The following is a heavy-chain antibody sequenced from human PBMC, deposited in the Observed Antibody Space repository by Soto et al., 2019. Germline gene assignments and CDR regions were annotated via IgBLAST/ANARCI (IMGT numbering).Heavy chain of an antibody. J-gene: IGHJ5*02. CDR1: GFTFSSYA. D-gene: IGHD3-3*01. V-gene: IGHV3-23*01. CDR3: AKGRFWSGYYEGSSGFDP. Sequence: GGSLRLSCAASGFTFSSYAMSWVRQAPGKGLEWVSAISGSGGSTYYADSVKGRFTISRDNSKNTLYLQMNSLRAEDTAVYYCAKGRFWSGYYEGSSGFDPWGQGTLVTV. CDR2: ISGSGGST.